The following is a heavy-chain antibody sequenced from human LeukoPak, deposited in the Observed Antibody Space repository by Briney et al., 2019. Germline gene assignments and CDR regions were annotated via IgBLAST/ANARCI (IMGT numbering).Heavy chain of an antibody. Sequence: ASVKVSCKASGYTFTSYYMHWVRQAPGQGLEWMGIINPSGGSTTYAQKFQGRVTMTRDTSTSTVYTELSSLRSEDTAVYYCARDRYYGSGSYSTPGYWGQGTLVTVSS. V-gene: IGHV1-46*01. CDR2: INPSGGST. D-gene: IGHD3-10*01. J-gene: IGHJ4*02. CDR3: ARDRYYGSGSYSTPGY. CDR1: GYTFTSYY.